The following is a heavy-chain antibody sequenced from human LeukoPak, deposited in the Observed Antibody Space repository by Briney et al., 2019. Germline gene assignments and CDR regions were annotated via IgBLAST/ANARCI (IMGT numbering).Heavy chain of an antibody. CDR3: ASSSAETDYDSSGYYY. V-gene: IGHV3-23*01. D-gene: IGHD3-22*01. CDR2: VSGGGGTT. J-gene: IGHJ4*02. CDR1: GFTFSTIA. Sequence: GGSLRLSCAASGFTFSTIAMGWVHQAPGKGLEWVSIVSGGGGTTYYADSVKGRFTISRDNSKNTLYLQMNSLRAEDTAVYYCASSSAETDYDSSGYYYWGQGTLVTVSS.